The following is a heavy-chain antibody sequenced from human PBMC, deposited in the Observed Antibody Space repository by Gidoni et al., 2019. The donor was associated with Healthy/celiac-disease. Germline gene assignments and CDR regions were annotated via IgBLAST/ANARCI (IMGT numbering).Heavy chain of an antibody. CDR3: AHSPGIAEGFDY. Sequence: QVQLVESGGGVVQPGRSLRLSCAASGFTFSSYAMHWVRQAPGKGLEWVAVISYDGSNKYYADSVKGRFTISRDNSKNTLYLQMNSLRAEDTAVYYCAHSPGIAEGFDYWGQGTLVTVSS. V-gene: IGHV3-30-3*01. CDR2: ISYDGSNK. J-gene: IGHJ4*02. D-gene: IGHD6-13*01. CDR1: GFTFSSYA.